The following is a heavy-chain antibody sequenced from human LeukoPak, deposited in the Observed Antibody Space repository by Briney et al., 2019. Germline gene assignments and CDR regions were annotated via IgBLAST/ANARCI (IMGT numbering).Heavy chain of an antibody. D-gene: IGHD4-17*01. CDR2: ISSSSSTI. V-gene: IGHV3-48*01. J-gene: IGHJ4*02. CDR3: ARDRLHYGEDEKTFDH. Sequence: PGGSLRLSCAASGFTFSSYSMNWVRQAPGKGLEWVSYISSSSSTIYYADSVKGRFTISRDNAKNSLYLQMNSLRAEDTAVYYCARDRLHYGEDEKTFDHWGQGTLVTVSS. CDR1: GFTFSSYS.